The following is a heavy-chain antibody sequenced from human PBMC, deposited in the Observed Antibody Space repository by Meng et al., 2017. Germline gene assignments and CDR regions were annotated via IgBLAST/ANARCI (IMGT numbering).Heavy chain of an antibody. J-gene: IGHJ4*02. V-gene: IGHV4-34*01. CDR3: ARAGYSSSWWAPHFDY. Sequence: SETLSLTYAVYGGSFSGYYWSWIRQPPGKGLEWIGEINHSGSTNYNPSLKSRVTISVDTSKNQFSLKLSSVTAADTAVYYCARAGYSSSWWAPHFDYWGQGTLVTVSS. CDR1: GGSFSGYY. D-gene: IGHD6-13*01. CDR2: INHSGST.